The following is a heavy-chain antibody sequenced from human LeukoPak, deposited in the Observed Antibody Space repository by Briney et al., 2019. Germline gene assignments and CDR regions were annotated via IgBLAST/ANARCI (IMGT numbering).Heavy chain of an antibody. J-gene: IGHJ4*02. CDR2: ISSSATTI. V-gene: IGHV3-11*04. CDR1: GFTFSDYY. D-gene: IGHD6-13*01. CDR3: ARDHSSSWNYFDY. Sequence: GGSLRLSCAASGFTFSDYYMNWIRRAPGKGLEWVSYISSSATTIYYADSVKGRFTISRDNAKKSLYLQMNSLRAEDTAVYYCARDHSSSWNYFDYWGQGTLVTVSS.